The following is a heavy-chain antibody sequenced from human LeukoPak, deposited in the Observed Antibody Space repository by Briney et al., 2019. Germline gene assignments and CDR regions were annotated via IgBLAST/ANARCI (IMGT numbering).Heavy chain of an antibody. CDR1: GGTFSSYA. CDR2: IIPIFGTA. D-gene: IGHD5-18*01. CDR3: ARKGGHLGYSYGKNYYYYGMDV. J-gene: IGHJ6*02. Sequence: SVKVSCKASGGTFSSYAISWVRQAPGQGLEWMGGIIPIFGTANYAQKFQGRVTITADESTSTAYMELSSLRSEDTTVYYCARKGGHLGYSYGKNYYYYGMDVWGQGTTVTVSS. V-gene: IGHV1-69*01.